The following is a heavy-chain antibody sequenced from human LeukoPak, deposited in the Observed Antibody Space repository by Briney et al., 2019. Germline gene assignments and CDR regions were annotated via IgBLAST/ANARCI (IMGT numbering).Heavy chain of an antibody. CDR3: ATRPAYSSSFDY. D-gene: IGHD6-6*01. J-gene: IGHJ4*02. CDR1: GYTFTAYY. Sequence: ASVKVSCKTSGYTFTAYYIHWLRQAPGQRPEWVAWINPNSGGSYFAHKFQGRITLTRDTSISTAYMELNRLISDDTAVYYCATRPAYSSSFDYWGQGSLVTVST. CDR2: INPNSGGS. V-gene: IGHV1-2*02.